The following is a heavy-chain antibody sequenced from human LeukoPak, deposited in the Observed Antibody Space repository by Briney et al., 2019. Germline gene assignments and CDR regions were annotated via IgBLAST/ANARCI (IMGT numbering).Heavy chain of an antibody. J-gene: IGHJ4*02. CDR3: ARDKVSGPTLLDY. Sequence: PGGSLRLSCAASGFTFSSYWMHWVRQAPGKGLVWVSRINSDGSSTSYADSVKGRFTISRGNAKNSLYLQMDSLRVDDTAVYYCARDKVSGPTLLDYWGQGTLVTVSS. D-gene: IGHD5/OR15-5a*01. CDR2: INSDGSST. CDR1: GFTFSSYW. V-gene: IGHV3-74*01.